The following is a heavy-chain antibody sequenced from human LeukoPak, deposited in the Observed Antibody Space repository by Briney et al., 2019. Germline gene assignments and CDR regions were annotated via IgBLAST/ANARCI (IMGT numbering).Heavy chain of an antibody. D-gene: IGHD6-19*01. V-gene: IGHV4-59*08. CDR1: GGSISSYY. CDR2: IYYSGST. CDR3: ARRFSGWYPSWFDP. Sequence: SETLYLTCTVSGGSISSYYWSWIRQPPGKGLEWIGYIYYSGSTNYNPSLKSRVTISVDTSKNQFSLKLSSVTAADTAVYYCARRFSGWYPSWFDPWGQGTLVTVSS. J-gene: IGHJ5*02.